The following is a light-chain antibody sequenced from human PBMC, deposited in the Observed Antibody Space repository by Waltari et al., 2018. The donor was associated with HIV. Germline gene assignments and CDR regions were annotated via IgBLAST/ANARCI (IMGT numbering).Light chain of an antibody. V-gene: IGKV3-15*01. CDR1: QSVSSN. Sequence: VMTQSPATLSVSPGERATLSCRASQSVSSNLAWYRQKPGQAPRHLIYGAATRATGIPARFSGSGSGTEFTLTISSLQSEDFTINYCQQYNNWPQTFGQGTKVEIK. CDR3: QQYNNWPQT. CDR2: GAA. J-gene: IGKJ1*01.